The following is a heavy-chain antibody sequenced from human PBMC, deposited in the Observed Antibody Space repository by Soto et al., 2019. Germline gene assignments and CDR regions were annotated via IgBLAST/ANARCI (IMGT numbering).Heavy chain of an antibody. CDR2: INPNSGGT. Sequence: ASVKVSCKASGYTFTSYYIHWVRQAPGQGLEWMGWINPNSGGTNYAQKFQGWVTMTRDTSIRTAYMELSRLTSDDTAVYYCERDRCSGGSCYPWYYMDVWGKGTTVTVSS. D-gene: IGHD2-15*01. CDR3: ERDRCSGGSCYPWYYMDV. CDR1: GYTFTSYY. V-gene: IGHV1-2*04. J-gene: IGHJ6*03.